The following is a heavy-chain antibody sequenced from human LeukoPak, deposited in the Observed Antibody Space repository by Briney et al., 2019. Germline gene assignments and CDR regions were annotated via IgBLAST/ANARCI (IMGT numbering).Heavy chain of an antibody. CDR1: GYTFTNYD. J-gene: IGHJ4*02. CDR3: ARKLAFDY. D-gene: IGHD6-13*01. V-gene: IGHV1-8*01. CDR2: MNPNSGNT. Sequence: ASVKVSCKTSGYTFTNYDINWVRQATGQGLEWMGWMNPNSGNTGYARKFQSRVTMTRDTSISTAYMELSSLTSDDTAVYYCARKLAFDYWGQGTLLTVSS.